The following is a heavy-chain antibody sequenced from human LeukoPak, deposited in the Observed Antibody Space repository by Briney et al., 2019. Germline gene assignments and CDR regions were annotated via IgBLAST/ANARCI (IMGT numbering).Heavy chain of an antibody. Sequence: PSETLSLTCAVYGGSFSGYYWSWIRQPPGKGLEWIGEINHSGSTNYNPSLKSRVTISVDTSKNQFSLKLSSVTAADTAVYYCARRVGRWRGSGRNNWFDPWGQGTLVTVSS. CDR3: ARRVGRWRGSGRNNWFDP. CDR2: INHSGST. D-gene: IGHD3-10*01. J-gene: IGHJ5*02. V-gene: IGHV4-34*01. CDR1: GGSFSGYY.